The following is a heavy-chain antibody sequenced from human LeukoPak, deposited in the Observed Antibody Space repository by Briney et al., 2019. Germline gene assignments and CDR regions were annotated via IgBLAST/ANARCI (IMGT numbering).Heavy chain of an antibody. D-gene: IGHD2-2*01. CDR3: ARWDCSSTSCYAGAFDM. Sequence: ASVTVSFTSSGYTFTNYGISWVRQAPGQGHERMGWISPYNDYTNYSHKLQDRLTMTTDTSTSTDYMELRSLRSDDTAVYYCARWDCSSTSCYAGAFDMWGQGTMVTVSS. CDR2: ISPYNDYT. CDR1: GYTFTNYG. V-gene: IGHV1-18*04. J-gene: IGHJ3*02.